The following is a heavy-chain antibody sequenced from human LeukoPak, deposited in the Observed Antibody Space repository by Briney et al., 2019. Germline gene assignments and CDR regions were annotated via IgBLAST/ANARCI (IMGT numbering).Heavy chain of an antibody. CDR1: GFTFSSHE. D-gene: IGHD2-15*01. V-gene: IGHV3-48*03. J-gene: IGHJ4*02. CDR3: ARVRREYCSGGSCYSSLYYFDY. CDR2: ISSSGSTI. Sequence: PGGSLRLSCAASGFTFSSHEMNWVRQAPGKGLEWVSYISSSGSTIYYADSVKGRFTISRDNAKNSLYLQMNSLRAEDTAVYYCARVRREYCSGGSCYSSLYYFDYWGQGTLVTVSS.